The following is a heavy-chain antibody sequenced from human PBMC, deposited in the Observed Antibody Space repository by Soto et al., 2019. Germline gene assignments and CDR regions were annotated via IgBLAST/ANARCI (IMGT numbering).Heavy chain of an antibody. Sequence: QVQLVQSAAEVKKPGASVKVSCKASGYTFSNFGISWVRQAPGQGPEWMGWISTSDGNTNYAQKLQGRATMPTNTSTTTAYMELRTLRSDDTAIYYCARWAFTSSGWYFRAFDLCGQGTLVTVSS. D-gene: IGHD6-19*01. J-gene: IGHJ3*01. CDR1: GYTFSNFG. CDR3: ARWAFTSSGWYFRAFDL. CDR2: ISTSDGNT. V-gene: IGHV1-18*01.